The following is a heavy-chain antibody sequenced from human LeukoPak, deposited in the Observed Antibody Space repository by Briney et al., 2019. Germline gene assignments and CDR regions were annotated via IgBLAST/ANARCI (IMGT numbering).Heavy chain of an antibody. V-gene: IGHV3-53*01. CDR3: ARGLYYFDTSGYLYY. CDR2: IYSGGNT. CDR1: GFTFSSYS. D-gene: IGHD3-22*01. J-gene: IGHJ4*02. Sequence: GGSLRLSCAASGFTFSSYSMNWARQAPGKGLEWVSVIYSGGNTYYADSVKGRFTISRDNSKNTLYLQMHSLRAEDTAVYYCARGLYYFDTSGYLYYWGQGTLVTVSS.